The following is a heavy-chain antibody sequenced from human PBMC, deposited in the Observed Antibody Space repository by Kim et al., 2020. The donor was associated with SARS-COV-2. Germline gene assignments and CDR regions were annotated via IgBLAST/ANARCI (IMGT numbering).Heavy chain of an antibody. CDR2: INPSGGST. CDR3: ARDLSLDYYGSGSFDY. V-gene: IGHV1-46*01. Sequence: ASVKVSCKASGYTFTSYYMHWVRQAPGQGLEWMGIINPSGGSTSYAQKFQGRVTMTRDTSTSTVYMELSSLRSEDTAVYYCARDLSLDYYGSGSFDYWGQGTLVTVSS. CDR1: GYTFTSYY. D-gene: IGHD3-10*01. J-gene: IGHJ4*02.